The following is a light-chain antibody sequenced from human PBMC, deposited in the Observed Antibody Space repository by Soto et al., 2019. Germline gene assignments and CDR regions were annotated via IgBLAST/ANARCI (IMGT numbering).Light chain of an antibody. CDR2: DVS. CDR3: CSYAGSYSYV. J-gene: IGLJ1*01. Sequence: QSALTQPRSVSGSPGQSVTISCTGTSSDVGGYNYVSWYQQHPGKAPKLMIYDVSKRPSGVPDRFSGSKSGNTASLTISGLQDEDEPDYYCCSYAGSYSYVFANRTKVTVL. V-gene: IGLV2-11*01. CDR1: SSDVGGYNY.